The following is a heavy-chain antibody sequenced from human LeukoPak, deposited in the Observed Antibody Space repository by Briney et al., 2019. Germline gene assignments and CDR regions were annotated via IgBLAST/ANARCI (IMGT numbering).Heavy chain of an antibody. V-gene: IGHV3-74*01. CDR1: GFTFSNSA. CDR2: INSDGGST. CDR3: ARDTDSSYYYYTNPVPDY. J-gene: IGHJ4*02. Sequence: PGGSLRLSCAASGFTFSNSAMNWVRQAPGKGLEWVSRINSDGGSTTYADSVQGRFTISRDNAKNTLYLQMNSLRAEDTAVYYCARDTDSSYYYYTNPVPDYWGQGTLVTVSS. D-gene: IGHD3-22*01.